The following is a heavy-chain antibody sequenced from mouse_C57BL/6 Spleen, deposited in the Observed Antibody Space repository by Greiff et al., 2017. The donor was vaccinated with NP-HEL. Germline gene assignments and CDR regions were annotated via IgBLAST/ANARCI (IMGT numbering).Heavy chain of an antibody. J-gene: IGHJ1*03. D-gene: IGHD1-1*01. Sequence: VQLQQPGAELVMPGASVKLSCKASGYTFTSYWMHWVKQRPGQGLEWIGEIDPSDSYTNYNQKFKGKSTLTVDKSSSTAYMQLSSLTSEDSAVYYCATITTVDRYWYFDVWGTGTTVTVSS. CDR3: ATITTVDRYWYFDV. CDR1: GYTFTSYW. CDR2: IDPSDSYT. V-gene: IGHV1-69*01.